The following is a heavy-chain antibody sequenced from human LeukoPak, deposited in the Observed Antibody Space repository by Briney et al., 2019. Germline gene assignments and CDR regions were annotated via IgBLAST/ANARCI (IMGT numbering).Heavy chain of an antibody. CDR3: ARYGGYYFDY. J-gene: IGHJ4*02. Sequence: SETLSLTCTVSGATISTYYWTWIRQPPGKGLEWIGYIHNSVTNSKPSLKSRVTISVDTSKNQSSLKLSSVTAADTAVYYCARYGGYYFDYWGQGTLVTVSS. CDR2: IHNSVT. V-gene: IGHV4-59*08. D-gene: IGHD3-16*01. CDR1: GATISTYY.